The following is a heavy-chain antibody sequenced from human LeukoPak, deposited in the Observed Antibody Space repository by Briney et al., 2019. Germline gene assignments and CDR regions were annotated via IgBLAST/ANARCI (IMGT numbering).Heavy chain of an antibody. Sequence: GGSLRLSCAASGFTVSSNYMSWVRQAPGKGLEWVSLIYSGGSTYYSDSVKGGCTISRGDSKNTLFLQMNSLMGEDTAVDYCARVAMPTIVDYWGQGTLVPVSS. J-gene: IGHJ4*02. CDR2: IYSGGST. CDR1: GFTVSSNY. CDR3: ARVAMPTIVDY. V-gene: IGHV3-53*01. D-gene: IGHD5-24*01.